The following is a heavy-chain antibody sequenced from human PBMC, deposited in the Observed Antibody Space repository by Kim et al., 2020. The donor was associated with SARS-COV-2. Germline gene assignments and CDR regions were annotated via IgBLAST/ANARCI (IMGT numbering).Heavy chain of an antibody. CDR3: ARDLGPSLVGASYYYYYGMDV. CDR1: GFTFSSYE. J-gene: IGHJ6*02. V-gene: IGHV3-48*03. Sequence: GGSLRLSCAASGFTFSSYEMNWVRQAPGKGLEWVSYISSSGSTIYYADSVKGRFTISRDNAKNSLYLQMNSLRAEDTAVYYCARDLGPSLVGASYYYYYGMDVWGQGTTVTVSS. CDR2: ISSSGSTI. D-gene: IGHD1-26*01.